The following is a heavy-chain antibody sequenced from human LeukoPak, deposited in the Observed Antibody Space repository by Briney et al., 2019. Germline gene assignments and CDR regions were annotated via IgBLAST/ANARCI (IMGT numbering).Heavy chain of an antibody. D-gene: IGHD2-15*01. CDR3: ARDRYCSGGSCYSGGRGY. CDR1: GFTFSSYG. Sequence: PGGSLRLSCAASGFTFSSYGMHWVRQAPGKGLEWVSYISSSSSTIYYADSVKGRFTISRDNAKNSLYLQMNSLRAEDTAVYYCARDRYCSGGSCYSGGRGYWGQGTLVTVSS. CDR2: ISSSSSTI. V-gene: IGHV3-48*01. J-gene: IGHJ4*02.